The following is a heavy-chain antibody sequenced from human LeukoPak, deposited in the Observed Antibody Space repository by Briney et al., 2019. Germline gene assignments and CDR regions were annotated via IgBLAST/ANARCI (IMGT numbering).Heavy chain of an antibody. D-gene: IGHD5-24*01. J-gene: IGHJ3*02. CDR2: IYSDDSAT. Sequence: GGSLRLSCVASGFSLSSYATSWVRLPPGKGLQWVAGIYSDDSATFYKDAVKGRFTISKDTSKNTLYLQMNSLRDEDTAVYYCAKGQSHGPYDAFDIWGQGTMVTVSS. CDR3: AKGQSHGPYDAFDI. V-gene: IGHV3-23*01. CDR1: GFSLSSYA.